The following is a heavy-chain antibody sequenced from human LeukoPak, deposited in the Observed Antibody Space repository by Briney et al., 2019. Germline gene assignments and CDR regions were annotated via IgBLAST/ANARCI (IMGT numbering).Heavy chain of an antibody. D-gene: IGHD5-24*01. V-gene: IGHV3-66*01. J-gene: IGHJ3*02. Sequence: PGGSLRLSCAASGFTVSSNYMSWVRQAPGKGLEWVSVIYSGGSTYYADSVKGRFTISRDNSKNTLYLQMNSLRAEDTAVYYCAREMVEMATIQGAFDIWGQGTMVTVSS. CDR1: GFTVSSNY. CDR3: AREMVEMATIQGAFDI. CDR2: IYSGGST.